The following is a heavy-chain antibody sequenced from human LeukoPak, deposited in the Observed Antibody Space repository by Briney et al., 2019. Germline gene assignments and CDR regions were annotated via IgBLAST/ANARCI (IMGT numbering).Heavy chain of an antibody. Sequence: PSETLSLTCTVSGGSISSGGYYWSWIRQHPGKGLEWIGYIYYSGSTYYNPSLKSRVTISVDTSKNQFSLKLSSVTAADTAVYYCAIRYYDFWSGHPHINWFDPWGQGTLVTVSS. CDR2: IYYSGST. V-gene: IGHV4-31*03. CDR3: AIRYYDFWSGHPHINWFDP. CDR1: GGSISSGGYY. J-gene: IGHJ5*02. D-gene: IGHD3-3*01.